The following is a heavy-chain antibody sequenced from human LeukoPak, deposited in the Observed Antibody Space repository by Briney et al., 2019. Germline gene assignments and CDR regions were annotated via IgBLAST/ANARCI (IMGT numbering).Heavy chain of an antibody. CDR2: ISSSSYI. V-gene: IGHV3-21*01. CDR1: GFTFGSYS. CDR3: ANPPGLGYYYYMDV. J-gene: IGHJ6*03. Sequence: PGGPLRLSCAASGFTFGSYSMNWVRQAPGKGLEWVSSISSSSYIYYADSVKGRFTISRDNAKNSLYLQMNSLRAEDTAVYYCANPPGLGYYYYMDVWGKGTTVTVSS.